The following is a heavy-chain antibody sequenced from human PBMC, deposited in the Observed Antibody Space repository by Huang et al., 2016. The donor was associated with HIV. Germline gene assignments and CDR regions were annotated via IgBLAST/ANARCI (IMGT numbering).Heavy chain of an antibody. CDR3: ARAKDTWDAYDI. CDR2: ISNDGSNN. D-gene: IGHD5-18*01. V-gene: IGHV3-30-3*01. CDR1: GFPFKNHA. J-gene: IGHJ3*02. Sequence: QVQLVESGGGVVQPGRSLRRSCAASGFPFKNHAMHWVRQAPCKGLDWVAIISNDGSNNYYADSVKGRFTISRDSSKSTLFLHMTSLRTEDTAVYYCARAKDTWDAYDIWGQGTMVIVSS.